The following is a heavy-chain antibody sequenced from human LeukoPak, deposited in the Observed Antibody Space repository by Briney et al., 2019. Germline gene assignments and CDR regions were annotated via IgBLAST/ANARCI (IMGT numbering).Heavy chain of an antibody. Sequence: ASVKVSCKASGYTFTSYYMHWVRQAPGQGLEWMGIINPSGGSTSYAQKFQGRVTMTRDTSTSTVYMELSSLRSDDTAVYYCARSEGFDDAFDIWGQGTMVTVSS. CDR1: GYTFTSYY. V-gene: IGHV1-46*01. D-gene: IGHD3-10*01. J-gene: IGHJ3*02. CDR3: ARSEGFDDAFDI. CDR2: INPSGGST.